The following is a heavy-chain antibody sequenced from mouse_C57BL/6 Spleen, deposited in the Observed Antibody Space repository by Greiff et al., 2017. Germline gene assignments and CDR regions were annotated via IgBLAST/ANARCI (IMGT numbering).Heavy chain of an antibody. CDR3: GHYCSCPFDY. V-gene: IGHV1-26*01. Sequence: VQLQQSGPELVKPGASVKISCKASGYTFTDYYMNWVKQSHGKSLEWIGDINPNNGGTSYNQKFKGKATLTVDKTSIKAYMELRCLTSEDSAFYYCGHYCSCPFDYWGQGTTLTVSS. CDR1: GYTFTDYY. D-gene: IGHD2-12*01. CDR2: INPNNGGT. J-gene: IGHJ2*01.